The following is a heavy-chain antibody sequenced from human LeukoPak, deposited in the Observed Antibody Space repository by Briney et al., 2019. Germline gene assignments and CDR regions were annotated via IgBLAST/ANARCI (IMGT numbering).Heavy chain of an antibody. J-gene: IGHJ5*02. D-gene: IGHD5-12*01. Sequence: PSETLSLTCDVYGGSFSGYYWSWIRQPPGKGLEWIGEINHSGSTNYNPSLKSRVTISVDTSKNQFSLKLSSVTAADTAVYYCAREGLEEWLRPNWFDPWGQGTLVTVSS. V-gene: IGHV4-34*01. CDR2: INHSGST. CDR1: GGSFSGYY. CDR3: AREGLEEWLRPNWFDP.